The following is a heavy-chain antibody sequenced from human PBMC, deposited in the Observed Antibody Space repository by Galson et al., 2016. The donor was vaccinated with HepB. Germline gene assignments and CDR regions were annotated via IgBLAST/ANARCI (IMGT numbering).Heavy chain of an antibody. CDR1: GYTFTNYW. J-gene: IGHJ4*02. CDR3: ARPLFSSSSLAL. Sequence: QSGAEVKKAGESLKISCKGSGYTFTNYWIGWVRQIPGKGLEWMGIINPGDSDTRYSPSFQGQVTISADKSITTAYLQWSSLKASDTAMYYCARPLFSSSSLALWGQGTLVIVS. CDR2: INPGDSDT. D-gene: IGHD6-6*01. V-gene: IGHV5-51*01.